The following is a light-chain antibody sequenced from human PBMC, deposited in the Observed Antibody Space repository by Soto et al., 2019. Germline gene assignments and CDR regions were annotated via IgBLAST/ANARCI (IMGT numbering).Light chain of an antibody. V-gene: IGKV3-11*01. Sequence: EIVLTQSPDSLSLSPGETATLSCRASQSISDYLAWYQQKPGRAPRLLIYDASNRATGVTGRFSGSGSGKDFSLTISSLEPEDFATYYCQHYQSFSGTFGQGTKVEI. J-gene: IGKJ1*01. CDR1: QSISDY. CDR3: QHYQSFSGT. CDR2: DAS.